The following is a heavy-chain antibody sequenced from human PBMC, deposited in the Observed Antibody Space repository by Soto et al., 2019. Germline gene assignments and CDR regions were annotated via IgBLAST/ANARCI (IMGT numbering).Heavy chain of an antibody. J-gene: IGHJ4*02. V-gene: IGHV4-30-4*01. Sequence: QVQLQESGPGLVKPSQTLSLTCTVSGGSISSGDYYWSWIRQPPGKGLEWIGYIYYSGSTYYNPSLKSRVTISVDTSKNQFSLKLSSVTAADTAVYYCARGHDILTGYYTIDYWGQGTLVTVSS. CDR2: IYYSGST. CDR1: GGSISSGDYY. CDR3: ARGHDILTGYYTIDY. D-gene: IGHD3-9*01.